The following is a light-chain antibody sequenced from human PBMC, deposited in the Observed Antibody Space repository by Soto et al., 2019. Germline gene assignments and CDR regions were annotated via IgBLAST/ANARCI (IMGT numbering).Light chain of an antibody. CDR3: QSADSSGTEV. CDR1: ALPKQY. Sequence: SYELTQPPSVSVSPGQTARITCSGDALPKQYAYWYQQKPGQAPVLVIYKDSERPSGIPERFSGSSSGTTVTLTIRGVQAEDEADYYCQSADSSGTEVFGGGTQLTVL. V-gene: IGLV3-25*03. J-gene: IGLJ2*01. CDR2: KDS.